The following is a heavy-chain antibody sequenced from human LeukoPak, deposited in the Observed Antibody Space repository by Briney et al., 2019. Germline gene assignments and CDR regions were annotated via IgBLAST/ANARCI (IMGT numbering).Heavy chain of an antibody. Sequence: SETLSLTCTVSGGSISSYYWSWIRQPPGKGLEWIGYIYYSGSTNYNPSLKSRVTISVDTSKNQFSLKLSSVTAADTAVYYCARFPSAAGTGLDYWGQGTLVTVSS. CDR2: IYYSGST. CDR3: ARFPSAAGTGLDY. J-gene: IGHJ4*02. CDR1: GGSISSYY. V-gene: IGHV4-59*08. D-gene: IGHD6-13*01.